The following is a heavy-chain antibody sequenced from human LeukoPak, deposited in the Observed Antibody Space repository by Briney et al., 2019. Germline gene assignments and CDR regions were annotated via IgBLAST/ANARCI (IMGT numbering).Heavy chain of an antibody. CDR2: MNPNSGNT. CDR3: GRGSRQQVPFDP. J-gene: IGHJ5*02. Sequence: ASVKVSCKASGYTFTSYDINWVRHATGQGLEWMGWMNPNSGNTGYTQKFQGRVTMTRNTSISTAYMELSSVRSEDTAVYYCGRGSRQQVPFDPWGQGTLVTVSS. CDR1: GYTFTSYD. D-gene: IGHD6-13*01. V-gene: IGHV1-8*01.